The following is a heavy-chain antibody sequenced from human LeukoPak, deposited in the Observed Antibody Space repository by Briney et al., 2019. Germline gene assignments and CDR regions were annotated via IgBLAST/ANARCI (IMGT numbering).Heavy chain of an antibody. D-gene: IGHD3-10*01. CDR3: ARELFGSDSMDV. CDR2: ISYEETNK. Sequence: GGSLRLSCAASGFTFNKYLMHWVRQAPGKGLEWVAVISYEETNKYYADSVKGRFTISRDNSQNTLYLQMNSLRAEDTAVYYCARELFGSDSMDVWGQGTTVTVS. CDR1: GFTFNKYL. V-gene: IGHV3-30-3*01. J-gene: IGHJ6*02.